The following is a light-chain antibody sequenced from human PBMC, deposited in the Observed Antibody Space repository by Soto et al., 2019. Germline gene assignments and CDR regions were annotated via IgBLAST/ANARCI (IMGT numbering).Light chain of an antibody. CDR3: QQYNSYS. V-gene: IGKV1-5*01. Sequence: EIPMTHSPCTLAASLLERVTITCRASQSISNWLAWYQQNPGTAPKLLIYHASTLESGVPSRFSGSGSGTEFTLTISSLQPDDFATYYCQQYNSYSFGQGTKVDI. J-gene: IGKJ1*01. CDR1: QSISNW. CDR2: HAS.